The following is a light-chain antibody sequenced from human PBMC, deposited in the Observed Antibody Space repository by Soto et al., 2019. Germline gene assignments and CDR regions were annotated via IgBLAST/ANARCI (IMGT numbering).Light chain of an antibody. CDR3: CSYAGSYSFE. CDR2: DVT. Sequence: QSALTQPRSVSGSPGQSVTISCTGTSSDVGGYNYVSWYQQHPDKAPKLIIYDVTERPSGVPDRFSGSKSGNTASLTISGLQAEDEADFYCCSYAGSYSFEFGGGTKLTVL. V-gene: IGLV2-11*01. CDR1: SSDVGGYNY. J-gene: IGLJ2*01.